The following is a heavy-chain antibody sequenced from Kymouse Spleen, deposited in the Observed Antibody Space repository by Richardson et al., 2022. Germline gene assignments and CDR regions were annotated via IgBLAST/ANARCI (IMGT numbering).Heavy chain of an antibody. V-gene: IGHV4-4*02. J-gene: IGHJ6*02. D-gene: IGHD3-10*01. CDR2: IYHSGST. CDR3: ARDRGLLWFGESPYYYYYGMDV. Sequence: QVQLQESGPGLVKPSGTLSLTCAVSGGSISSSNWWSWVRQPPGKGLEWIGEIYHSGSTNYNPSLKSRVTISVDKSKNQFSLKLSSVTAADTAVYYCARDRGLLWFGESPYYYYYGMDVWGQGTTVTVSS. CDR1: GGSISSSNW.